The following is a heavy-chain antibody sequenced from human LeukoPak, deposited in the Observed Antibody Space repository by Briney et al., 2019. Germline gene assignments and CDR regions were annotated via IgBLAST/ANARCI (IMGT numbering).Heavy chain of an antibody. CDR1: GGSISSSSYY. D-gene: IGHD1-26*01. CDR2: IYYSGST. Sequence: PSETLSLTCTVSGGSISSSSYYWGWIRQPPGKGLEWIGSIYYSGSTYYNPSLKSRVTISVDTSKNQFSLKLSSVTAADTAVYYCARKPQLVDVFDIWGQGRMVTVSS. V-gene: IGHV4-39*01. J-gene: IGHJ3*02. CDR3: ARKPQLVDVFDI.